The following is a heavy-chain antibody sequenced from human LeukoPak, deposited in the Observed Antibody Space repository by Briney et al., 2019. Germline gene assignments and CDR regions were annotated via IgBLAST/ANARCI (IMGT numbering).Heavy chain of an antibody. CDR3: ARRVYSGTRDAFDV. J-gene: IGHJ3*01. D-gene: IGHD1-26*01. CDR1: GGSISSSSYS. CDR2: FYYSGST. V-gene: IGHV4-39*01. Sequence: PSETLSLTCTVSGGSISSSSYSWGCIRQPPGKGLEWIGSFYYSGSTYYSPSLKGRVTISVDTSKNKFSLRVRSVTAADTAVYYCARRVYSGTRDAFDVWGQGTMVTVSP.